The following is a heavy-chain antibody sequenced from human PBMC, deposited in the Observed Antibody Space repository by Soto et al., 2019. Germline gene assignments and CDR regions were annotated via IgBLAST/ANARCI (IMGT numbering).Heavy chain of an antibody. D-gene: IGHD2-2*03. V-gene: IGHV1-8*01. CDR3: ARGTGYCSSTSCYLPGNWFDP. CDR1: GYTFTSYD. CDR2: MSPNSGNT. Sequence: GASVKVSCKASGYTFTSYDINWVRQATGQGLEWMGWMSPNSGNTGYAQKFQGRVTMTRNTSISTAYMELSSLRSEDTAVYYCARGTGYCSSTSCYLPGNWFDPWGQGTLVTVSS. J-gene: IGHJ5*02.